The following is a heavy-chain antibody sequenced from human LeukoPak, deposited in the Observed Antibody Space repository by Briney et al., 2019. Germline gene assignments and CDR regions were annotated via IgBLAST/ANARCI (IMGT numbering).Heavy chain of an antibody. Sequence: ASVKVSCKASGYTFTSYYMHWVRQAPGQGLECMGIINPSGGSTSYAQKFQGRVTMTRDMSTSTVYMELSSLRSEDTAVYYCAREGLGSGAYGGIDYWGQGTLVTVSS. CDR1: GYTFTSYY. CDR3: AREGLGSGAYGGIDY. J-gene: IGHJ4*02. CDR2: INPSGGST. D-gene: IGHD1-26*01. V-gene: IGHV1-46*01.